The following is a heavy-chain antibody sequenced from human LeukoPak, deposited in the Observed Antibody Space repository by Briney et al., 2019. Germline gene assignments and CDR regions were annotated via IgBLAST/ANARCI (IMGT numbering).Heavy chain of an antibody. D-gene: IGHD6-19*01. V-gene: IGHV4-4*02. J-gene: IGHJ4*02. CDR3: ARGGSGWYQDY. CDR1: GGSISSSNW. Sequence: PSGTLSLTCAVSGGSISSSNWWSWVRQPPGKGLEWIGEINHSGSTNYNPSLKSRVTISVDTSKNQFSLKLSSVTAADTAVYYCARGGSGWYQDYWGQGTLVTVSS. CDR2: INHSGST.